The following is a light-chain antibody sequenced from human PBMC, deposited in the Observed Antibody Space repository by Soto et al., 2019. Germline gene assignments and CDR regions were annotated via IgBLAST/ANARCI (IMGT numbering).Light chain of an antibody. V-gene: IGKV3-11*01. CDR1: QSVSTY. CDR3: QQRRYWVT. CDR2: DAS. Sequence: EIALTQSPATLSLSPGERATLSCRASQSVSTYLAWYQQKPGQAPRLLIYDASNRATGIPARFSGSGSGTDFTLTISSLEPEDFAIYFCQQRRYWVTFGQGTRLEIK. J-gene: IGKJ5*01.